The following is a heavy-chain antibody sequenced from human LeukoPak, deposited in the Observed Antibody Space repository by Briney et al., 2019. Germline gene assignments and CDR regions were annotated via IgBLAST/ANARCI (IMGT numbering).Heavy chain of an antibody. CDR1: GASVRSNY. V-gene: IGHV4-4*07. D-gene: IGHD3-22*01. CDR2: IYSSGST. Sequence: SETLSLTCTVYGASVRSNYWNWLRQPAGQGLEWIGLIYSSGSTNYNPSLNSRVTMSVDTSKNQFSLRLTSVTAADTAVYYCARGPMTYYYGSSASPPRLNYYFDSWGLGTLVTVSS. J-gene: IGHJ4*02. CDR3: ARGPMTYYYGSSASPPRLNYYFDS.